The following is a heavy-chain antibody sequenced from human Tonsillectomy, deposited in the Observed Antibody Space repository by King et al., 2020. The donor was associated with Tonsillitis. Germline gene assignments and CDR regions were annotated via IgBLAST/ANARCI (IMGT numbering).Heavy chain of an antibody. CDR1: GGSFSGYY. Sequence: HVQLQQWGAGLLKPSETLSLTCAVYGGSFSGYYWGWIRQPPGKGLEWIGEISHSGSTNYNPSLKSRVTISLDTSKNQFSLKRTSVTAADTAVYFCARGKYDFWSNYPDYFDYWGRGTLVTVSS. V-gene: IGHV4-34*01. J-gene: IGHJ4*02. D-gene: IGHD3-3*01. CDR3: ARGKYDFWSNYPDYFDY. CDR2: ISHSGST.